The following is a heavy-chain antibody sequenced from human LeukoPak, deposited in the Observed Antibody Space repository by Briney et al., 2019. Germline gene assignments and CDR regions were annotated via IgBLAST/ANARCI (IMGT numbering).Heavy chain of an antibody. CDR1: GGTFSSYA. CDR3: ARGSKDWAVAGSTENWFDP. J-gene: IGHJ5*02. D-gene: IGHD6-19*01. V-gene: IGHV1-69*13. CDR2: IIPIFGTA. Sequence: SVKVSCKASGGTFSSYAISWVRQAPGQGLEWMGGIIPIFGTANYAQKFQGRVTITADESMSTAYMELSSLRSEDTAVYYCARGSKDWAVAGSTENWFDPWGQGTLVTVSS.